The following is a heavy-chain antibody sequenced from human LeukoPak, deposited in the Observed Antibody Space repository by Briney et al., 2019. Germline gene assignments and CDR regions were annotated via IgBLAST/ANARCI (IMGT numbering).Heavy chain of an antibody. V-gene: IGHV4-34*01. CDR1: GGSFSGYY. D-gene: IGHD3-16*02. J-gene: IGHJ6*03. Sequence: SETLSLTCTVSGGSFSGYYWSWIRQPPGKGLEWIGEINHSGSTNYNPSLKSRVTISVDTSKNQFSLKLSSVTAADTAVYYCARGLITFGGVIVPSYMDVWGKGTAVTVSS. CDR2: INHSGST. CDR3: ARGLITFGGVIVPSYMDV.